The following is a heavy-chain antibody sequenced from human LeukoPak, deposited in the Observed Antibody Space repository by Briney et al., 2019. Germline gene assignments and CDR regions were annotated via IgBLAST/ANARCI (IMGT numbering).Heavy chain of an antibody. CDR2: INPSGGST. V-gene: IGHV1-46*01. Sequence: ASVKVSCKASGYTFSSYYMHWVRQAPGQGLEWMGIINPSGGSTNYAQQFQGRVTMTRDTSTSTVYMELGSLRSDDTAVYYCARALGTVATIDYWGQGTLVTVSS. CDR3: ARALGTVATIDY. J-gene: IGHJ4*02. CDR1: GYTFSSYY. D-gene: IGHD5-12*01.